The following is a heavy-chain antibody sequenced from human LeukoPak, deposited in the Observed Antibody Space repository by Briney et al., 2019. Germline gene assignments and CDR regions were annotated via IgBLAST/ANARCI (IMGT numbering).Heavy chain of an antibody. CDR3: ARDLGLYRTFDN. CDR2: MNQDGSLK. V-gene: IGHV3-7*01. J-gene: IGHJ4*02. CDR1: GFTFSSSW. Sequence: GGSLRLSCVASGFTFSSSWVSWVRQAPGRGLEWVANMNQDGSLKYYVDSVRGRLTISRDNAENSVHLQMNSLRAEDTAIYYCARDLGLYRTFDNWGQGTLVTVSS. D-gene: IGHD5/OR15-5a*01.